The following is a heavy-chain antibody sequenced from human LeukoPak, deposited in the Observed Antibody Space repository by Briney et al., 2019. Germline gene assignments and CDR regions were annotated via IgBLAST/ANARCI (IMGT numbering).Heavy chain of an antibody. Sequence: PSETLSLTCAVYGGSFSDYYWSWIRQPPGKGLEWIGEINHSGGTNYNPSLKSRVTISVDTSKNQFSLKLSSVTAADTAVYYCARGTGDGQQLVISYYFDYWGQGTLVTVSS. J-gene: IGHJ4*02. V-gene: IGHV4-34*01. CDR3: ARGTGDGQQLVISYYFDY. D-gene: IGHD6-13*01. CDR2: INHSGGT. CDR1: GGSFSDYY.